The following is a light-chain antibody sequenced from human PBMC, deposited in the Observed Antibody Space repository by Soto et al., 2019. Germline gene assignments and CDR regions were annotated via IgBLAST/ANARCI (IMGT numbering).Light chain of an antibody. CDR3: SSLKV. Sequence: QSALTQPPSASGSPGQSVTISCTGTSSDVGGDNYVSWYQQHPGKAPKLMIYEVTKRPSGVPDRFSGSKSGNTASLTVSGLQVDDEADYYCSSLKVFGGGTKLTVL. V-gene: IGLV2-8*01. J-gene: IGLJ2*01. CDR2: EVT. CDR1: SSDVGGDNY.